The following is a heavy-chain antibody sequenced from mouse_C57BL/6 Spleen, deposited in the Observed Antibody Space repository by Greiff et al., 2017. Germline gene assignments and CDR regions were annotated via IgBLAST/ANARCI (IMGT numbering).Heavy chain of an antibody. V-gene: IGHV5-4*01. CDR2: ISDGGSYT. J-gene: IGHJ2*01. Sequence: DVHLVESGGGLVKPGGSLKLSCAASGFTFSSYAMSWVRQTPEKRLEWVATISDGGSYTYYPDNVKGRFTISRDNAKNNLYLQMSHLKSEDTAMYYCAREGTTGGYYFDYWGQGTTLTVSS. CDR1: GFTFSSYA. D-gene: IGHD1-1*01. CDR3: AREGTTGGYYFDY.